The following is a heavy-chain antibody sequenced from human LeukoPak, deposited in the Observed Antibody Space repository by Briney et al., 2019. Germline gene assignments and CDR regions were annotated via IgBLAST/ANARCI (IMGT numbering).Heavy chain of an antibody. Sequence: SGGSLRLSCAASGFTFSSYAMSWVRQAPGKGREWVSAISGSGGSTYYADSVKGRFTISRDNSKNTLYLQMNSLRAEDTAVYYCARAGASSGWYGNWFDPWGQGTLVTVSS. V-gene: IGHV3-23*01. D-gene: IGHD6-19*01. CDR2: ISGSGGST. CDR1: GFTFSSYA. J-gene: IGHJ5*02. CDR3: ARAGASSGWYGNWFDP.